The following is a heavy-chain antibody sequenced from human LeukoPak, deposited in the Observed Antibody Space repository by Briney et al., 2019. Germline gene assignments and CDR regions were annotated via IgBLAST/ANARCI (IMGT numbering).Heavy chain of an antibody. Sequence: ASVKVSCKASGYTFTGYYMRWVRQAPGQGLEWMGWISGYNGNTNYVQKLQGRVTMTTDTSTSTAYMELRSLRSDDTAVYYCARDLLLPGAVAGYWGQGTLVTVSS. CDR1: GYTFTGYY. J-gene: IGHJ4*02. CDR2: ISGYNGNT. V-gene: IGHV1-18*04. D-gene: IGHD6-19*01. CDR3: ARDLLLPGAVAGY.